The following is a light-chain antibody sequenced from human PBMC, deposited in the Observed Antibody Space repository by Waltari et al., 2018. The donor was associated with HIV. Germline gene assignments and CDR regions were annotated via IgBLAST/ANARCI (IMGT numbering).Light chain of an antibody. J-gene: IGKJ2*01. CDR3: QQYYRYPQA. V-gene: IGKV1-8*01. CDR1: QEIGTY. CDR2: SAS. Sequence: AIRMTQSPSSLSASTGDRVTISCRASQEIGTYLAWYQHKPGKVPELLMYSASTLQSGLPSRFNGSGSGTDFTLTIDCLQSEDFATYYCQQYYRYPQAFGQGTKLEIK.